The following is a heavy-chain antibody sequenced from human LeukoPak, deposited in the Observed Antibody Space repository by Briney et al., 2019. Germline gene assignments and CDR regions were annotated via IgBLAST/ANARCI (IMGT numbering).Heavy chain of an antibody. D-gene: IGHD3-22*01. J-gene: IGHJ3*02. CDR3: AREKVLYYYDSSGYYPGAFDI. CDR1: GFTFSSYG. CDR2: ISYDGSNK. Sequence: QPGGSLRLSCAASGFTFSSYGMHWVRQAPGKGLEWVAVISYDGSNKYYADSVKGRFTISRDNSKNTLYLQMNSLRAEDTAVYYCAREKVLYYYDSSGYYPGAFDIWGQGTMVTVSS. V-gene: IGHV3-30*03.